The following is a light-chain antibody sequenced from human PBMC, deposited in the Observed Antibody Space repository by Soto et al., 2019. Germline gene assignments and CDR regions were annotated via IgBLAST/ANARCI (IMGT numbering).Light chain of an antibody. V-gene: IGKV3-15*01. CDR1: ESISRN. Sequence: EIVMTQSPATLSVSSGESATLSCRASESISRNLAWYQQKPGQAPRLLVYGASTRASGVAARFSGGGSGTDFTLTISSLQSEDFAIYLCQQYHNWPPAWTFGQGTKVEIK. CDR2: GAS. CDR3: QQYHNWPPAWT. J-gene: IGKJ1*01.